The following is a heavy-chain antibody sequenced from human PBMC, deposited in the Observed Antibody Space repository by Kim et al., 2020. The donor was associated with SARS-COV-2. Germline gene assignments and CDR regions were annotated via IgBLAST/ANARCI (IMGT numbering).Heavy chain of an antibody. CDR3: ARVHGPVKAEEYSDSSGYSLNPLDY. J-gene: IGHJ4*02. CDR2: INTNTGNP. Sequence: ASVKVSCKASGYTFTSYAMNWVRQAPGQGLEWMGWINTNTGNPTYAQGFTGRFVFSLDTSVSTAYLQISSLKAEDTAVYYCARVHGPVKAEEYSDSSGYSLNPLDYWGQGTLVTVSS. V-gene: IGHV7-4-1*02. D-gene: IGHD3-22*01. CDR1: GYTFTSYA.